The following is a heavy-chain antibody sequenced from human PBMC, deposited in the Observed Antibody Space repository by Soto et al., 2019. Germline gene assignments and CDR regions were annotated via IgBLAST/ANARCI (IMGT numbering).Heavy chain of an antibody. CDR2: ISWDGGST. Sequence: GGSLRLSCAASGFTFDDYTMHWVRQAPGKGLEWVSLISWDGGSTYYADSVKGRFTISRDNSKNSLYLQMNSLRTEDTALYYCAKEAERYCSGGSCYVWINYYYYGMDVLSQGTTLTVSS. CDR1: GFTFDDYT. CDR3: AKEAERYCSGGSCYVWINYYYYGMDV. V-gene: IGHV3-43*01. D-gene: IGHD2-15*01. J-gene: IGHJ6*02.